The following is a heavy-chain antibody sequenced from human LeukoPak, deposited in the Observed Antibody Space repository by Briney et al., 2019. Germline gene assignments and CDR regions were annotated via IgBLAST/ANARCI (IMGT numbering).Heavy chain of an antibody. CDR3: ARTLYCSSTSCLRGNYYYYGMGV. J-gene: IGHJ6*04. CDR2: ISAYNGNT. D-gene: IGHD2-2*01. V-gene: IGHV1-18*04. Sequence: ASVKVSCKASGYTFTSYGISWVRQAPGQGLEWMGWISAYNGNTNYAQKLQGRVTMTTDTSTSTAYMELRSLRSDDTAVYYCARTLYCSSTSCLRGNYYYYGMGVWGKGTTVTVSS. CDR1: GYTFTSYG.